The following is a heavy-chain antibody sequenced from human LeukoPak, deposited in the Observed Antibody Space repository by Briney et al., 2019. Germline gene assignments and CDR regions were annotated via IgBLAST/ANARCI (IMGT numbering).Heavy chain of an antibody. CDR1: GGTFSSYA. Sequence: GASVKVSCKASGGTFSSYAISWVRQAPGQGLEWMGRIIPILGIANYAQKFQGRVTITADKSTSTAYMELSSLRSEDTAVYYCAPSDGYSSPVGNYWGQGTLVTVSS. CDR2: IIPILGIA. D-gene: IGHD6-13*01. J-gene: IGHJ4*02. V-gene: IGHV1-69*04. CDR3: APSDGYSSPVGNY.